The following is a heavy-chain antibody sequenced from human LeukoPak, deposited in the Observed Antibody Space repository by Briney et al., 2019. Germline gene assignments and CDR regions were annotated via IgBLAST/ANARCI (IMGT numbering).Heavy chain of an antibody. CDR2: ISSSSSTI. J-gene: IGHJ4*02. CDR1: GFTFSSYS. Sequence: GGSLRLSCAASGFTFSSYSMNWVRQAPGKGLEWVSYISSSSSTIYYADSVKGRFTISRDNAKNSLYLQMNSLRAEDTAVYYCASDRGTNYDFWSGYAWGQGTLVTVSS. D-gene: IGHD3-3*01. V-gene: IGHV3-48*01. CDR3: ASDRGTNYDFWSGYA.